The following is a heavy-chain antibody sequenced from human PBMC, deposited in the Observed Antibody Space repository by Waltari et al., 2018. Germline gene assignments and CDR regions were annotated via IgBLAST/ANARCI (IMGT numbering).Heavy chain of an antibody. D-gene: IGHD5-18*01. CDR2: SPILGIA. CDR1: GGTFSSYP. Sequence: QVQLVQSGAEVKKPGSSVKVSCKASGGTFSSYPISWVRQAPGQGLEWMGRSPILGIANYAQKLQGRVTITADKSTSTAYMELSSLRSEDTAVYYCAREDDTAMVRFPWGQGTMVTVSS. V-gene: IGHV1-69*04. J-gene: IGHJ3*01. CDR3: AREDDTAMVRFP.